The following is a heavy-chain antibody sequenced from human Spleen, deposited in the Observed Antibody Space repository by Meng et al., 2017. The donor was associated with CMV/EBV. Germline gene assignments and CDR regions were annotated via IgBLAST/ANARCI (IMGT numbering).Heavy chain of an antibody. J-gene: IGHJ4*02. D-gene: IGHD1-26*01. CDR1: GFTFRTYS. CDR3: AKGSTGIVGARAPFDY. CDR2: ISSSSTII. Sequence: GESLKISCAASGFTFRTYSMNWVRQAPGKGLEWVSYISSSSTIIYYADSVKGRFTISRDNAKNSLYLQMNSLRAEDTAVYYCAKGSTGIVGARAPFDYWGQGTLVTVSS. V-gene: IGHV3-48*04.